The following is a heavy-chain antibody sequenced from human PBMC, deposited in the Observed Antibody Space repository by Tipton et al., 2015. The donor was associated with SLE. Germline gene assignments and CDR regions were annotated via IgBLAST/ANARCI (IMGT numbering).Heavy chain of an antibody. J-gene: IGHJ2*01. Sequence: TLSLTCTVSGGSISSYYWSWIRQPPGKGLEWIGYIYYSGSTNYNPPLKSRVTISVDTSKNQFSLKLSSVTAADTAVYYCARGPLLDLWGRGTLVTVSS. CDR2: IYYSGST. CDR3: ARGPLLDL. D-gene: IGHD5/OR15-5a*01. V-gene: IGHV4-59*12. CDR1: GGSISSYY.